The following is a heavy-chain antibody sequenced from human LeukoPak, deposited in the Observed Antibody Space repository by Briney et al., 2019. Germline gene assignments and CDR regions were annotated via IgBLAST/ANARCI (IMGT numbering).Heavy chain of an antibody. D-gene: IGHD6-19*01. CDR2: ISWNSGSI. CDR3: ARDPNSSGLDV. CDR1: GFTFDDYA. J-gene: IGHJ6*02. Sequence: GGSLRLSCAASGFTFDDYAMHWVRQAPGKGLEWVSGISWNSGSIGYADSVKGRFTISRDNAKNSLYLQMNSLRAEDTAVYYCARDPNSSGLDVWGQGTTVPVSS. V-gene: IGHV3-9*01.